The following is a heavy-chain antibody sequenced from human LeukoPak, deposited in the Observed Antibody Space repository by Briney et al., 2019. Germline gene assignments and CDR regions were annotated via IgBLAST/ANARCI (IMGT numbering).Heavy chain of an antibody. D-gene: IGHD6-6*01. CDR3: TRVRIAARRYCYYGMDV. Sequence: GGSLRLSCTASGFTFGDYAMSWVRQAPGKGLEWVGFIRSKAYGGTTEYAASVKGRFTISRDDSKSIAYLQMNSLKTEDTAVYYCTRVRIAARRYCYYGMDVWGQGTTVTVSS. CDR2: IRSKAYGGTT. CDR1: GFTFGDYA. J-gene: IGHJ6*02. V-gene: IGHV3-49*04.